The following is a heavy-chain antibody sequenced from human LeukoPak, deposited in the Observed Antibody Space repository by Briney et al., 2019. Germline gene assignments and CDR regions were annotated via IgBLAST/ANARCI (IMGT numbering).Heavy chain of an antibody. J-gene: IGHJ3*02. Sequence: GASVKVSCKASGGTFSSYAISWARQAPGQGLEWMGGIIPIYGTANYAQKFQGRVTITADKSTSTAYMELSSLRSEDTAVYYCARSLIDYGGSYDAFDIWGQGTMVTISS. CDR1: GGTFSSYA. CDR3: ARSLIDYGGSYDAFDI. V-gene: IGHV1-69*06. CDR2: IIPIYGTA. D-gene: IGHD4-23*01.